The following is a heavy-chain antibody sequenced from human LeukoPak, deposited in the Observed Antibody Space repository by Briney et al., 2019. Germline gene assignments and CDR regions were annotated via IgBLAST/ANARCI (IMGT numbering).Heavy chain of an antibody. D-gene: IGHD5-18*01. J-gene: IGHJ4*02. CDR3: ARGVYSYARRDGVDFDY. CDR1: GGSISSGSYY. Sequence: PSETLSLTCTVSGGSISSGSYYWSWIRQPPGNGLEWIGEINHSGSTNYNPSLKSRVTISVDTSKNQFSLKLSSVTAADTAVYYCARGVYSYARRDGVDFDYWGQGTLVTVSS. CDR2: INHSGST. V-gene: IGHV4-39*07.